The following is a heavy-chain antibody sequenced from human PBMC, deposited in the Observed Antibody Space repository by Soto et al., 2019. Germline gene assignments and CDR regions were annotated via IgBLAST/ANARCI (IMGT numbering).Heavy chain of an antibody. CDR3: ARPINYYDSSGYIGDFGY. Sequence: GASVKVSCKASGYTFTSYGISWVRQAPGQGLEWMGWISAYNGNTNYAQKLQGRVTMTTDTSTSTAYMELRSLRSDDTAVYYCARPINYYDSSGYIGDFGYWGQGTLVTVSS. CDR1: GYTFTSYG. V-gene: IGHV1-18*01. CDR2: ISAYNGNT. J-gene: IGHJ4*02. D-gene: IGHD3-22*01.